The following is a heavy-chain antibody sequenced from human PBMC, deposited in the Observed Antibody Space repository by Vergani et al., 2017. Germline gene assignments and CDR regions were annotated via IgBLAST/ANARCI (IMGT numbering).Heavy chain of an antibody. D-gene: IGHD3-10*01. CDR3: ARVPYGKGRYFDY. CDR2: IYTSGST. Sequence: QVQLQESGPGLVKPSQTLSLTCTVSGGSISSGSYYWSWIRQPAGKGLEWIGRIYTSGSTNYNPSLKSRVTISVDTSKNQCSLKLSSVTAADTAVYYCARVPYGKGRYFDYWGQGTLVTVSS. J-gene: IGHJ4*02. V-gene: IGHV4-61*02. CDR1: GGSISSGSYY.